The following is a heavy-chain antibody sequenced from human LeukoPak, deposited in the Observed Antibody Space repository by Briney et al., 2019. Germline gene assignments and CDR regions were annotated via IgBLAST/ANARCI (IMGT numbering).Heavy chain of an antibody. J-gene: IGHJ4*02. CDR1: GFTFSSYG. CDR2: ISYDGSNK. Sequence: GGSLRLSCAASGFTFSSYGMHWVRQAPGKGLEWVAVISYDGSNKYYADSVKGRFTISRDNSKNTLYLQMNSLRAEDTAVYYCARAENYYDSSGYYYVDYWGQGTLVTVSS. CDR3: ARAENYYDSSGYYYVDY. V-gene: IGHV3-30*03. D-gene: IGHD3-22*01.